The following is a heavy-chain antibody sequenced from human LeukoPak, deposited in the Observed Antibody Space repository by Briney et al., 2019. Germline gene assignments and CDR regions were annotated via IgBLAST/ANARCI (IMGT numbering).Heavy chain of an antibody. V-gene: IGHV3-21*01. CDR2: ISSSSSYI. CDR3: ARDPVADYYDSSGYLNY. J-gene: IGHJ4*02. CDR1: GFTFSSYS. D-gene: IGHD3-22*01. Sequence: TGGSLRLSCAASGFTFSSYSMNWVRQAPGKGLEWVSSISSSSSYIYYAGSVKGRFTISRDNAKNSLYLQMNSLRAEDTAVYYCARDPVADYYDSSGYLNYWGQGTLVTVSS.